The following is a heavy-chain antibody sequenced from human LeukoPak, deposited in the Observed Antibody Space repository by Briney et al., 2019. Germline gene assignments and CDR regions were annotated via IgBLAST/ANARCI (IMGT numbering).Heavy chain of an antibody. Sequence: ASVKVSCKASGYTFTGYYMHWVRQAPGQGLEWMGWINPNSGGTNYAQKFQGRVTMTRDTSISTAYMELSRLRSDDTAVYYCARDLHGDYGGGWFDPWGQGTLVTVSS. D-gene: IGHD4-17*01. V-gene: IGHV1-2*02. CDR1: GYTFTGYY. J-gene: IGHJ5*02. CDR2: INPNSGGT. CDR3: ARDLHGDYGGGWFDP.